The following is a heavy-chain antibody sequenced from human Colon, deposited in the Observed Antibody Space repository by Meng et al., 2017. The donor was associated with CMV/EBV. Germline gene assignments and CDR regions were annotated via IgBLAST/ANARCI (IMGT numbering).Heavy chain of an antibody. CDR2: VYHDGKT. CDR1: GDSISGSPYY. J-gene: IGHJ6*02. Sequence: GSLRLSCIVSGDSISGSPYYWGWLRQSPGKGLEWIGSVYHDGKTQHNPSLESRLTTSVDTTKNHFSLKLTSVTAADTAVYSCARESSGLDVWGQGTTVTVSS. V-gene: IGHV4-39*07. CDR3: ARESSGLDV.